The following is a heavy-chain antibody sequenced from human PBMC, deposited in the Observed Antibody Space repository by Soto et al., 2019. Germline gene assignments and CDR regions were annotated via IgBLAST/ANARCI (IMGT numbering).Heavy chain of an antibody. Sequence: GGSLRLSCAASGFTFSSYGMHWVRQAPGKGLEWVAVISYDGSNKYYADSVKGRFTISRDNSKNTLYLQMNSLRAEDTAVYYCAKDGEGLTFGGVIVYYFDYWGQGTLVTVSS. D-gene: IGHD3-16*02. J-gene: IGHJ4*02. CDR3: AKDGEGLTFGGVIVYYFDY. CDR2: ISYDGSNK. CDR1: GFTFSSYG. V-gene: IGHV3-30*18.